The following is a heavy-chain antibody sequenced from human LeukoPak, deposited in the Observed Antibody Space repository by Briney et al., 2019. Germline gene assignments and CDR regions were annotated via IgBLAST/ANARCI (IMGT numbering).Heavy chain of an antibody. CDR1: GFTVGSNY. D-gene: IGHD3-22*01. J-gene: IGHJ3*02. Sequence: PGGSLRLSCAASGFTVGSNYMSWVRQAPGKGLEWVSVIYSGGSTYYADSVKGRLTISRDNSKNTLYLQMNSLRAEDTAVYYCASRDYYDSSGYYDAFDIWGQGTMVTVSS. CDR3: ASRDYYDSSGYYDAFDI. V-gene: IGHV3-53*01. CDR2: IYSGGST.